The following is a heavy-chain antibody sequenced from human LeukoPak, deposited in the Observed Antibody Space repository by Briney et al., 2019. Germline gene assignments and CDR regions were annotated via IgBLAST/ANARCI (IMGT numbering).Heavy chain of an antibody. D-gene: IGHD4-17*01. CDR2: ISYDGSNK. J-gene: IGHJ6*02. Sequence: PGGSLRLSCAASGFTFSSYGMHWVRQAPGKGLEWVAVISYDGSNKYYADSVKGRFTISRDNSKNTLYLQMNSLRAEDTAVYYCAKGHGDYVSDYYGMDVWGQGTTVTVS. V-gene: IGHV3-30*18. CDR3: AKGHGDYVSDYYGMDV. CDR1: GFTFSSYG.